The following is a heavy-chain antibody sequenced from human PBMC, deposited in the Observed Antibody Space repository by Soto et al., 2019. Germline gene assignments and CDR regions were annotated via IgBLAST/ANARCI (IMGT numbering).Heavy chain of an antibody. Sequence: QLQLQESGSGLVKPSQTLSLTCAVSGGSISSGAYSWSWIRQPPGKGLEWIGYIYPSGTTYYNPSLKSRVTISLDKSKNQFSLKLSSVTAADTAVYYCARGDVPLPGFHPWGQGTLVTVSS. J-gene: IGHJ5*02. CDR1: GGSISSGAYS. D-gene: IGHD3-10*02. CDR2: IYPSGTT. V-gene: IGHV4-30-2*01. CDR3: ARGDVPLPGFHP.